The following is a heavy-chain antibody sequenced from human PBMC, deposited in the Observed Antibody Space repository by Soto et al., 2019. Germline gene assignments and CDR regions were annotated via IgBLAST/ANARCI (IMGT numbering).Heavy chain of an antibody. V-gene: IGHV3-21*01. CDR1: GFTFSSYS. Sequence: GGSLRLSCAASGFTFSSYSMNWVRQAPGKGLEWVSSISSSSSYIYYPDSVKGGFTISRDNAKNSLYLQMNSLRAEDTAVYYCARAGANQVRDCSGGSCYSFDYWGQGTLVTVSS. CDR2: ISSSSSYI. D-gene: IGHD2-15*01. CDR3: ARAGANQVRDCSGGSCYSFDY. J-gene: IGHJ4*02.